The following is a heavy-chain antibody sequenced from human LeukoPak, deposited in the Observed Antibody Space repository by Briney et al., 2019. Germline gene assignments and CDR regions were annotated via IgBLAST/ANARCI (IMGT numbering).Heavy chain of an antibody. V-gene: IGHV3-23*01. CDR2: ISGSGGST. Sequence: GGSLRLSCAACGFTFSSYGMSWVRQAPGKGLEWVSAISGSGGSTYYADSVKGRFTISRDNSKNTLYLQMNSLRAEDTAIYYCAKAKRYCSGGSCYPRVDYFDYWGQGTLVTVSS. J-gene: IGHJ4*02. D-gene: IGHD2-15*01. CDR1: GFTFSSYG. CDR3: AKAKRYCSGGSCYPRVDYFDY.